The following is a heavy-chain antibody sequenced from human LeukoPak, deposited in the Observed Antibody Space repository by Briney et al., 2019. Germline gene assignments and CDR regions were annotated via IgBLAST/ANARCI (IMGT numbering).Heavy chain of an antibody. J-gene: IGHJ6*04. Sequence: GGSLRLSCAASGFTFDDYAMHWVRQAPGEGLEWVSGISWNSGSIGYADSVKGRFTISRDNAKNSLYLQMNSLRAEDMALYYCAKDIGAPYYYGSGSGMDVWGKGTTVTVSS. V-gene: IGHV3-9*03. CDR3: AKDIGAPYYYGSGSGMDV. CDR2: ISWNSGSI. D-gene: IGHD3-10*01. CDR1: GFTFDDYA.